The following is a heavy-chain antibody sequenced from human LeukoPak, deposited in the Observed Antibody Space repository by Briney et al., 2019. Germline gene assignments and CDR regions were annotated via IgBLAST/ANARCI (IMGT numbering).Heavy chain of an antibody. CDR1: GFTFSSYA. V-gene: IGHV3-30-3*01. J-gene: IGHJ6*03. D-gene: IGHD3-3*01. CDR2: ISYDGSNK. CDR3: ARDIASYDFWSGLYYYYYYMDV. Sequence: GGSLRLSCAASGFTFSSYAMHWVRQAPGKGLERVAVISYDGSNKYYADSVKGRFTISRDNSKNTLYLQMNSLRAEDTAVYYCARDIASYDFWSGLYYYYYYMDVWGKGTTVTVSS.